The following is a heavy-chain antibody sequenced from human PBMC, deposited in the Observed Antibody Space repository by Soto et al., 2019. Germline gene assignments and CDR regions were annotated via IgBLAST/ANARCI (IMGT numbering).Heavy chain of an antibody. D-gene: IGHD3-16*01. V-gene: IGHV3-11*05. Sequence: QVQLVESGGGLVKPGGSLRLSCAASGFTFSDYYMSWIRQAPGKGLEWVSYISSSSYTNYADSVKGRFTISRDNAKNSLYLQMNSLSDEDTAMYYGARNSWGPIHEYYFDFWGQGTLVTVSS. CDR2: ISSSSYT. CDR3: ARNSWGPIHEYYFDF. CDR1: GFTFSDYY. J-gene: IGHJ4*02.